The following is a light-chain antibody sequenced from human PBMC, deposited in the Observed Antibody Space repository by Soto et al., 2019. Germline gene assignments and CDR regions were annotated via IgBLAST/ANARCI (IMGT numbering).Light chain of an antibody. J-gene: IGKJ2*01. CDR3: QQYDNWPPYT. CDR1: QGVSSS. Sequence: EIVMTQSPATLSVSPGERATLSCRASQGVSSSLAWYQQKPGHAPRLLIYGTSTRATGIPARFSGRGSGTDFTLTISSLQSEDFALYYCQQYDNWPPYTFGQGTKLEIK. V-gene: IGKV3-15*01. CDR2: GTS.